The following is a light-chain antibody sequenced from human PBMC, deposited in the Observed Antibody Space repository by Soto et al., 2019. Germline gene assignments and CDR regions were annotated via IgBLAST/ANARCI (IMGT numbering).Light chain of an antibody. CDR2: AAS. J-gene: IGKJ1*01. CDR3: QQYGSSLAWT. CDR1: QGISNY. V-gene: IGKV1-27*01. Sequence: DIQMTQSPSSLSASVGDRVTITCRASQGISNYLAWYQQKPGKVPKILIYAASTLQSGVPPRFSASGSGTDFTLTISSLQPEDVATYYCQQYGSSLAWTFGQGTKVEIK.